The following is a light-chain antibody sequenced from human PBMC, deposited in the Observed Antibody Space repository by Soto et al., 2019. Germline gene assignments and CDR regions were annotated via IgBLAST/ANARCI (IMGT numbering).Light chain of an antibody. Sequence: QSALTQPASVSGSPGQSITISCTGTSSDVSWYQQHPGKAPKLMIRDGSKRPSGVSTRFSGAKSGNTAALTISGRQAEDEADDYCSSYSGSSTFVVFGGGTKLTVL. J-gene: IGLJ2*01. CDR2: DGS. CDR1: SSDV. V-gene: IGLV2-23*03. CDR3: SSYSGSSTFVV.